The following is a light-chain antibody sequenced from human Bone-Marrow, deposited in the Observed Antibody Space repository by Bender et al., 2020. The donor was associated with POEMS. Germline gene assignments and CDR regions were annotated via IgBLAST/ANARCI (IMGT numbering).Light chain of an antibody. V-gene: IGLV2-14*02. CDR1: SSDVGSYIL. J-gene: IGLJ3*02. CDR3: AVWDDSLNGWV. CDR2: EGS. Sequence: QSALTQPASVSGSPGQSILISCTGTSSDVGSYILVSWYQQYPGKAPKLIIYEGSERPSGVPDRFSGSRSGTSASLAISGLQSEDEADYYCAVWDDSLNGWVFGGGTKLTVL.